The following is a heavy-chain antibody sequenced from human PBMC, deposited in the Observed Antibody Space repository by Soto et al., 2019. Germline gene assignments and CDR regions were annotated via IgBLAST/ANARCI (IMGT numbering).Heavy chain of an antibody. J-gene: IGHJ4*02. CDR3: ARTIWSGYFQADY. CDR1: GFTFSTYS. Sequence: EVQLVESGGGLVQPGGSLRLSCVASGFTFSTYSMNWVRQAPGKGLEWISYISSSSSTTYADSVKGRFTISRDNAKNSLYLQMNSLRDEDTAVYYCARTIWSGYFQADYWCQGTLVTVSS. D-gene: IGHD3-3*01. V-gene: IGHV3-48*02. CDR2: ISSSSSTT.